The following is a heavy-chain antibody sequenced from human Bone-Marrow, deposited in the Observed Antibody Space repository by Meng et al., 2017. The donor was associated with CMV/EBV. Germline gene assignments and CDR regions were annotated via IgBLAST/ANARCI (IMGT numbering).Heavy chain of an antibody. D-gene: IGHD3-3*01. Sequence: GESLKISCAASGFTFSSYGMHWVRQAPGKGLEWVAVISYDGSNKYYADSVKGRFTISRDNSKNTLYLQMNSLRAEDTAVYYCARDHSYYDFWSGYYYSDYWGQGTLVTVSS. J-gene: IGHJ4*02. CDR1: GFTFSSYG. V-gene: IGHV3-30*19. CDR3: ARDHSYYDFWSGYYYSDY. CDR2: ISYDGSNK.